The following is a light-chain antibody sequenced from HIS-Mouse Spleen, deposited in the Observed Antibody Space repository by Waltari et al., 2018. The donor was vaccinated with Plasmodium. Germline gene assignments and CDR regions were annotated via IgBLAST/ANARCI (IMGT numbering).Light chain of an antibody. CDR2: AAS. CDR3: QQSYSTWT. Sequence: DIQMTQSPSSLSASVVDRVTITCRASQSISSYLNWYQQKPGKAPKLLIYAASSLQSGVPSRFSGSGSGTDFILTISSLQPEDFATYYCQQSYSTWTFGQGTKVEIK. V-gene: IGKV1-39*01. CDR1: QSISSY. J-gene: IGKJ1*01.